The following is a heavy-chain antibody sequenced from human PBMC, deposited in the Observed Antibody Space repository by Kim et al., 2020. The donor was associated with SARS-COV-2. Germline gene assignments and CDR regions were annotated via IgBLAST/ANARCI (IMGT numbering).Heavy chain of an antibody. CDR3: AKGTPLGVVLRFED. Sequence: GGSLRLSCVASGFTFRSYGMHWVRQAPGKGLEWVAVISYDGSNKYYSDSVKGRFTISRDNSKNILYLQMNSLKVEDTGVYFCAKGTPLGVVLRFEDWGLGTRVTVSS. J-gene: IGHJ4*02. D-gene: IGHD3-3*01. V-gene: IGHV3-30*18. CDR1: GFTFRSYG. CDR2: ISYDGSNK.